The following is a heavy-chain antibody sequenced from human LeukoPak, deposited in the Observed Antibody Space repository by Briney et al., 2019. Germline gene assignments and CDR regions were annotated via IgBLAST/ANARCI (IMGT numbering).Heavy chain of an antibody. CDR3: ARAGPYNHNSFAY. D-gene: IGHD1-1*01. J-gene: IGHJ4*02. CDR1: GFAFSSYW. CDR2: ISGDGSTT. Sequence: GGSLRLSCATSGFAFSSYWMLWVRQVPGKGLVWVSRISGDGSTTTYADSVKGRFTISRDNTNNILYLQMNSLRAEDTAIYYCARAGPYNHNSFAYWGQGTLVTVSS. V-gene: IGHV3-74*01.